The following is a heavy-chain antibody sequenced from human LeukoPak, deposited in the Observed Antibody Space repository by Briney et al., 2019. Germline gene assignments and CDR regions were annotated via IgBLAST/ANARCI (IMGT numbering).Heavy chain of an antibody. CDR3: ARGTIFGVVIEVDY. V-gene: IGHV4-34*01. CDR1: GGSFSAYDY. CDR2: FNHNGIT. J-gene: IGHJ4*02. D-gene: IGHD3-3*01. Sequence: PSETLSLTCGVYGGSFSAYDYWIWIRQPPGKGLEWIGEFNHNGITSYNPSLKSRVTISIDTSKNQFSLKLNSVTAADTAVYYCARGTIFGVVIEVDYWGQGTLVTVSS.